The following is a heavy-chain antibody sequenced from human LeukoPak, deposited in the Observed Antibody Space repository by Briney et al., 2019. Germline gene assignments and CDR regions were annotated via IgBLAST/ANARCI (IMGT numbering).Heavy chain of an antibody. D-gene: IGHD4-17*01. V-gene: IGHV3-43*02. CDR1: GFTFDDYA. CDR2: ISGDGGST. Sequence: SRGSLRLSCAASGFTFDDYAMHWVGQAPGKGLEWVSLISGDGGSTYYADSVKGRFTISRDNSKNSLYLQMNSLRTEDTALYYCAKDPEDRTVTPGYWGQPTMVTVSS. J-gene: IGHJ4*02. CDR3: AKDPEDRTVTPGY.